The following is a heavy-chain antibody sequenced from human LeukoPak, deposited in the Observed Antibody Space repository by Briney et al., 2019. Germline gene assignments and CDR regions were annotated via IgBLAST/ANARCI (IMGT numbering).Heavy chain of an antibody. CDR3: ARLSGSYYVDI. CDR1: GATFSSYA. D-gene: IGHD1-26*01. Sequence: ASVKVSCKASGATFSSYAISWVRQAPGQGLEWIGGIIPIFGTANYAQKFQGRVTITTDESTSTAYMELSSLRSEDTAVYYCARLSGSYYVDIWGQGTMVTVSS. J-gene: IGHJ3*02. CDR2: IIPIFGTA. V-gene: IGHV1-69*05.